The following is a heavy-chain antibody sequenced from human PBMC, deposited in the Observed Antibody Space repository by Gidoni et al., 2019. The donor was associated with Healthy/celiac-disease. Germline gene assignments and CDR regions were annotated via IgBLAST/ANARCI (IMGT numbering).Heavy chain of an antibody. Sequence: EVQLLESGGGLVQPGGSLRLSCAASGFPFSSYSMNWVRQAPGKGLEWVSYISSSSSTIYYADSVKGRFTISRDNAKNSLYLQMNSLRDEDTAVYYCAAMGPYDSSGYYWGQGTLVTVSS. CDR1: GFPFSSYS. CDR2: ISSSSSTI. J-gene: IGHJ4*02. V-gene: IGHV3-48*02. CDR3: AAMGPYDSSGYY. D-gene: IGHD3-22*01.